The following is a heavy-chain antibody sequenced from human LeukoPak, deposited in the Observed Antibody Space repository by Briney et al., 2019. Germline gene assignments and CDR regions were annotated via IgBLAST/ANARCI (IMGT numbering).Heavy chain of an antibody. CDR1: GFPFSSYA. D-gene: IGHD6-13*01. V-gene: IGHV3-30-3*01. Sequence: GGSLRLSCAASGFPFSSYAMHWVRQAPGKGLEWVAVISYDGSNKYYADSVKGRFTISRDNSKNTLYLQMNSLRAEDTAVYYCARVMEAAAGTGLDYWGQGTLVTVSS. CDR3: ARVMEAAAGTGLDY. J-gene: IGHJ4*02. CDR2: ISYDGSNK.